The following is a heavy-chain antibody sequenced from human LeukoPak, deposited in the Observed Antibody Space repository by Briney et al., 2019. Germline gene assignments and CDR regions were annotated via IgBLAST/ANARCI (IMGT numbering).Heavy chain of an antibody. D-gene: IGHD4-17*01. J-gene: IGHJ4*02. CDR3: ARVNYGDHGDY. Sequence: PGGSLRLSCAASGFTFSSYWMHWVRQAPGKGLVWVSRINSDGSSTSYADSVKGRFTISRDSAKNTLYLQMNSLRAEDTAVYYCARVNYGDHGDYWGQGTLVTVSS. CDR2: INSDGSST. V-gene: IGHV3-74*01. CDR1: GFTFSSYW.